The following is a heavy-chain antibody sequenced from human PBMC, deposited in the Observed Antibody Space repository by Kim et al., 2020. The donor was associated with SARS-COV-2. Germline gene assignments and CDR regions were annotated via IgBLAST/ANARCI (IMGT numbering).Heavy chain of an antibody. CDR3: VWSGFTYFAS. J-gene: IGHJ4*02. D-gene: IGHD3-3*01. Sequence: GGSLRLSCAASGFTFSDAWMSWVRQAPGKGLEWVGLIKSKGGGETRDYAASVKGRFTVSRDDSKNIIFIEVNSLKIEDTAVYFCVWSGFTYFASWGRGTLVTVSS. V-gene: IGHV3-15*01. CDR1: GFTFSDAW. CDR2: IKSKGGGETR.